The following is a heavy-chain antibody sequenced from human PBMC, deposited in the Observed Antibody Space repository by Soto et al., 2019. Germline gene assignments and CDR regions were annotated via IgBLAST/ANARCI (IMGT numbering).Heavy chain of an antibody. V-gene: IGHV1-18*01. J-gene: IGHJ4*02. CDR2: ISTYNGNT. CDR1: GYTFTSYG. CDR3: ASDMVRGVGSDS. D-gene: IGHD3-10*01. Sequence: QVQLVQSGAEVKKPGASVKVSCKASGYTFTSYGISWVRQAPGQGLEWMGWISTYNGNTKYAQKLQGRVTMTTDTPTSPAYMDLRSLRSDDTAVFYSASDMVRGVGSDSWGQGTLVTVSS.